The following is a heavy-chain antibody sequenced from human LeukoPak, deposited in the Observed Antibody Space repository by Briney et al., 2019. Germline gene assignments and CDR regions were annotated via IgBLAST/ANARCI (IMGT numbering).Heavy chain of an antibody. J-gene: IGHJ5*02. D-gene: IGHD3-10*01. CDR2: VRGTRT. Sequence: GGSLRLSCAASGFTFSSYDMSWVRQAPGKGLEWVSAVRGTRTYYADSVKGRFTISRDNSKNTLYLQMDSLRAEDTAVYYCAKEQSTFGELNPWGQGTLVTVSS. CDR1: GFTFSSYD. V-gene: IGHV3-23*01. CDR3: AKEQSTFGELNP.